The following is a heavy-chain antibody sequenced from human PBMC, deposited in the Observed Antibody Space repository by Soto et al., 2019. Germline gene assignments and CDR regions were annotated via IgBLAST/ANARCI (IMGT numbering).Heavy chain of an antibody. V-gene: IGHV3-30*19. CDR3: ARGGTTGGLDV. Sequence: QVQLVESGGGVVQPGTSLRVSCVGSGFTFRSYVIHWVRQAPGKGLEWVALTSYDGSDKYYDDSVRGRFTISRDNSRNTVDLQMDSLRLEDRALYCCARGGTTGGLDVWGQGTLVSVSS. D-gene: IGHD3-16*01. J-gene: IGHJ1*01. CDR1: GFTFRSYV. CDR2: TSYDGSDK.